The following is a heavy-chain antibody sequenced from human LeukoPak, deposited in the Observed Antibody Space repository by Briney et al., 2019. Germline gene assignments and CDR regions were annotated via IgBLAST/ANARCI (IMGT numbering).Heavy chain of an antibody. Sequence: SGGSLRLSCAASGFTFSSHWMSWVRQSPGKGLECLANIKPDGSGPYYVDSVKGRFTISRDNAKNSLYLQMNSLRAEDTALYYCAKDNQAEWLSLFDYWGQGTLVTVSS. V-gene: IGHV3-7*03. CDR2: IKPDGSGP. D-gene: IGHD3-3*01. J-gene: IGHJ4*02. CDR1: GFTFSSHW. CDR3: AKDNQAEWLSLFDY.